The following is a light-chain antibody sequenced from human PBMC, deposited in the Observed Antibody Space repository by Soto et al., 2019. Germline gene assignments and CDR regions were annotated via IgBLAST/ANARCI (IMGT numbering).Light chain of an antibody. Sequence: DIQMTQSPSTLSASVGDRVTITCRASQSISNWLAWYQQKPGKAPKLLIYDASSLERGVPSRFSGSGSGTEFTLTISSLQPDDVATYYCQQYNSYSLFGQGTKVEIK. CDR2: DAS. J-gene: IGKJ1*01. V-gene: IGKV1-5*01. CDR1: QSISNW. CDR3: QQYNSYSL.